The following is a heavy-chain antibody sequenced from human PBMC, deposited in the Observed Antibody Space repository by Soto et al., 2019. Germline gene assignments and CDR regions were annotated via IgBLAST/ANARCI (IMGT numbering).Heavy chain of an antibody. CDR2: ISSSSSTI. CDR3: AREGRNSGSSYYFDY. CDR1: GFTFSSYS. Sequence: GGSLRLSCAASGFTFSSYSMNWVRQAPGKGLEWVSYISSSSSTIYYADSVKGRFTISRDNAKNSLYLQMNSLRAEDTAVYYCAREGRNSGSSYYFDYWGQGTLVTVSS. J-gene: IGHJ4*02. V-gene: IGHV3-48*01. D-gene: IGHD1-26*01.